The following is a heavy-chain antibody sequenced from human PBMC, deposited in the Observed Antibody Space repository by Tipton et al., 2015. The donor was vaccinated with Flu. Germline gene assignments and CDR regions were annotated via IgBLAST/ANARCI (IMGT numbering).Heavy chain of an antibody. V-gene: IGHV4-34*01. J-gene: IGHJ3*02. CDR3: ARDGGSYYFVDAFDI. CDR1: GGSFSGYY. CDR2: MDHRGST. D-gene: IGHD1-26*01. Sequence: TLSLTCAVYGGSFSGYYGSWIRQPPGKGLEWIGEMDHRGSTTYNPSLKSRVTMSVDTPKNQFSLKLTSVTAADTAVYYCARDGGSYYFVDAFDIWGQGTMVTVSS.